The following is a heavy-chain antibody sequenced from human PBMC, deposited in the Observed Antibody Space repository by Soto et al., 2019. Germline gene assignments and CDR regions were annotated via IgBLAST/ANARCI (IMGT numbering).Heavy chain of an antibody. CDR1: GFTFSSYG. D-gene: IGHD2-2*01. Sequence: QVQLVESGGGVVQPGRSLRLSCAASGFTFSSYGMHWVRQAPGKGLEWVAVISYDGSNKYYADSVKGRFTISRDNSKNTLYLQMNSLRAEDTAVYYCAKEGCSSTSCYSYDYWGQGTLVTVSS. J-gene: IGHJ4*02. CDR3: AKEGCSSTSCYSYDY. V-gene: IGHV3-30*18. CDR2: ISYDGSNK.